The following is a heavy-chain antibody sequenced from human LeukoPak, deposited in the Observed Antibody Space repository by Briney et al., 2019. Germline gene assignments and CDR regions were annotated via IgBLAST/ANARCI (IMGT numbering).Heavy chain of an antibody. D-gene: IGHD1-26*01. Sequence: ASVKVSGKASGYTFTSYYMRWVRQAPGQGLEWMGIINPSGGSTSYAQKFQGRVTMTRDMSTSTVYMELSSLRSEDTAVYYCARGEHPNWFDPWGQGTLVTVSS. CDR3: ARGEHPNWFDP. J-gene: IGHJ5*02. V-gene: IGHV1-46*01. CDR2: INPSGGST. CDR1: GYTFTSYY.